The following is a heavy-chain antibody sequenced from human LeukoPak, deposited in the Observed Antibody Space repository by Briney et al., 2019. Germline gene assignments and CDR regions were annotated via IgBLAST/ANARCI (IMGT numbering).Heavy chain of an antibody. CDR1: GYTFTSYG. CDR3: ARVAELADYDILSGYYKGGAFDI. V-gene: IGHV1-18*01. Sequence: GASVKVSCKASGYTFTSYGISWVRQAPGHGLEWMGWISAYIGKANYAQKLQGRVTMTTDTSTSTAYMELRSLRSDDTVVYYCARVAELADYDILSGYYKGGAFDIWGQGTMVTVSS. D-gene: IGHD3-9*01. J-gene: IGHJ3*02. CDR2: ISAYIGKA.